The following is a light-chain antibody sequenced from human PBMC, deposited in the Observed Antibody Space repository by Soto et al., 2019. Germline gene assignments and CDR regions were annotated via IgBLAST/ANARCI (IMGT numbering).Light chain of an antibody. V-gene: IGKV3-15*01. CDR3: QQYNNWPIT. J-gene: IGKJ5*01. CDR2: GAS. Sequence: EIGMTQSPATLSVSPGERATLSCRASQSVSSSYLAWYQQKPGQSPRLLIYGASARATGIPARFSGSGSGTEFTLTISSLQSEDFALYYCQQYNNWPITFGQGTRLEIK. CDR1: QSVSSSY.